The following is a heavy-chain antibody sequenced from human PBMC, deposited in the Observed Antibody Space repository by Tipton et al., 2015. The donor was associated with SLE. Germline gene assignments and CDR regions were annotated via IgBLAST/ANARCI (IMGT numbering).Heavy chain of an antibody. CDR2: IYYSGST. J-gene: IGHJ4*02. V-gene: IGHV4-39*07. CDR1: GGSISSSSYY. Sequence: TLSLTCTVSGGSISSSSYYWGWIRQPPGKGLEWIGSIYYSGSTYYNPSLKSRVTISVDTSKNQFSLKLSSVTAADTAVYYCARADRGGYNPGHFDYWGQGTLVTVSS. CDR3: ARADRGGYNPGHFDY. D-gene: IGHD5-24*01.